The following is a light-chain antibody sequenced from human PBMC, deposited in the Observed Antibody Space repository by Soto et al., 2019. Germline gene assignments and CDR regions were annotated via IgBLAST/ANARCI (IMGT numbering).Light chain of an antibody. J-gene: IGKJ4*01. CDR3: QQSYSTPLT. V-gene: IGKV1-6*01. Sequence: IQMTQSPSSLSSSLGDRVTITCRASQGIRNDLGWYQQKPGKAPNLLIYATSSLQGGVPSRFSGSGSGTDFTLTISSLQPEDFATYYCQQSYSTPLTFGGGTKVDVK. CDR1: QGIRND. CDR2: ATS.